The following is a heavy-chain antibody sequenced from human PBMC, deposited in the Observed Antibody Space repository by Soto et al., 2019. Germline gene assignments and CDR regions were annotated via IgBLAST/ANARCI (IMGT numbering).Heavy chain of an antibody. D-gene: IGHD6-13*01. J-gene: IGHJ1*01. Sequence: KLSETLSLTCTVSGGSISSYSRRWISQLPGKGLGWIGYIYVSGSTNYNPSLKSRITISVDTSKNQFSLKLISVTAADTAVYNCARGGSTWLEYFQHWGQGTLVTVSS. CDR1: GGSISSYS. V-gene: IGHV4-59*01. CDR2: IYVSGST. CDR3: ARGGSTWLEYFQH.